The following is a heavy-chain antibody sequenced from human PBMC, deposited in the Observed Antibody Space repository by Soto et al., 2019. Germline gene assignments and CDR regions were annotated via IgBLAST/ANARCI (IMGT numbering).Heavy chain of an antibody. V-gene: IGHV3-30*18. Sequence: GGSLRLSCAASGFTFSTYGMHWVRQAPGKGLEWVALISYDGSNEYYADSVKGRFTISRDNSKNTLYLQMNSLRAEDTAVYYCAKDRGVIITEGDFDYWGQGTLVTVSS. CDR1: GFTFSTYG. CDR3: AKDRGVIITEGDFDY. D-gene: IGHD3-10*01. J-gene: IGHJ4*02. CDR2: ISYDGSNE.